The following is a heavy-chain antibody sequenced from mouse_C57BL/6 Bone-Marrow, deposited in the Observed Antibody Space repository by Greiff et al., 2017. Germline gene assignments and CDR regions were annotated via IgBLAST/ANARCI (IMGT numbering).Heavy chain of an antibody. V-gene: IGHV1-7*01. CDR1: GYTFTSYW. Sequence: VKLMESGAELAKPGASVKLSCKASGYTFTSYWMHWVKQRPGQGLEWIGYLNPSSGYTKYNQKFKDKATLTADKSSSTAYMQLSSLTYEDSAVYYGGSGAMRLRLRPLYARDYWGQGTSVTVSS. CDR3: GSGAMRLRLRPLYARDY. CDR2: LNPSSGYT. D-gene: IGHD3-2*02. J-gene: IGHJ4*01.